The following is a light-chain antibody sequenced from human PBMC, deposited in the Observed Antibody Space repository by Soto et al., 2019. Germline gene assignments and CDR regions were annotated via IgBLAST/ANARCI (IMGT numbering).Light chain of an antibody. V-gene: IGKV1-17*01. CDR2: AAS. Sequence: EIQLTQSPSSLPASVGERVTITCRASQGIRNDLGWFQQRPGKAPKRLIHAASSLEGGVPSRFSGSGSGTEFTLTISSLQPDDFATYYCLQHNSYPWTFGQGTKVDIK. CDR3: LQHNSYPWT. J-gene: IGKJ1*01. CDR1: QGIRND.